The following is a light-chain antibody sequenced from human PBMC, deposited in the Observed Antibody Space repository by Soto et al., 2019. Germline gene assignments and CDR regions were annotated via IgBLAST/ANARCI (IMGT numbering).Light chain of an antibody. Sequence: DIQMTQSPSSLSASVGDRVTITCQASQDITNDLNWYQQKPGKAPKVLIYEASNLKTGVPSRFSGSGSGTYFTFTISRLQPEDIATYFCQQYDNVPLTFGGGTKVEIK. CDR2: EAS. CDR1: QDITND. J-gene: IGKJ4*01. CDR3: QQYDNVPLT. V-gene: IGKV1-33*01.